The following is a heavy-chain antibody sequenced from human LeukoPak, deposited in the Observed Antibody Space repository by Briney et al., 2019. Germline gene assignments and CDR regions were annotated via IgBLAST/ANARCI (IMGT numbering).Heavy chain of an antibody. J-gene: IGHJ4*02. Sequence: SETLSLTCTVSGGSISSYYWSWIRQPPGKGLEWIGYIYYSGSTYYNPSLKSRVTMSVDTSKNQFSLKLSSVTAADTAVYYCARVGWVGAADYWGQGTLVTVSS. CDR1: GGSISSYY. CDR3: ARVGWVGAADY. CDR2: IYYSGST. V-gene: IGHV4-59*12. D-gene: IGHD2-15*01.